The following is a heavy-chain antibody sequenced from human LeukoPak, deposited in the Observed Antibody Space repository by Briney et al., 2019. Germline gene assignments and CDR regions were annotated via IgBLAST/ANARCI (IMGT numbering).Heavy chain of an antibody. D-gene: IGHD2-2*01. CDR3: AKGYCSSTSCYGLDY. V-gene: IGHV3-30*02. CDR1: GFTFSKYG. Sequence: GGSLRLPCAASGFTFSKYGMHWVRQAPGKGLEWVAFIRYDGSNKYYADSVKGRFTISRDNSKNTLYLQMNSLRAEDTAVYYCAKGYCSSTSCYGLDYWGQGTLVTVSS. CDR2: IRYDGSNK. J-gene: IGHJ4*02.